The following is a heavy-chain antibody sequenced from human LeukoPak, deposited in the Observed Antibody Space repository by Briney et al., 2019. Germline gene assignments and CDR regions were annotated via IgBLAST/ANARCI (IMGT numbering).Heavy chain of an antibody. Sequence: EAGGSLRLSCAASGFTFSSYGMHWVRQAPGKGLEWVALIWYDGSSKHYADSVRGRFTISRDNSKNTLYLQMNSLTAEDTAVYYCARDFELSHWGQGTLVTVSS. D-gene: IGHD3-16*02. V-gene: IGHV3-33*01. CDR1: GFTFSSYG. CDR3: ARDFELSH. CDR2: IWYDGSSK. J-gene: IGHJ4*02.